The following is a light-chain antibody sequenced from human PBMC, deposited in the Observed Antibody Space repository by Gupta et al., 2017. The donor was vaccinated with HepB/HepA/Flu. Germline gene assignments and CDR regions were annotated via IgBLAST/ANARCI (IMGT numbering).Light chain of an antibody. V-gene: IGKV2D-29*01. CDR2: EVS. CDR3: KQSIQHPKS. J-gene: IGKJ1*01. Sequence: DIVVTQTPLSLSVHTGQPASISCKSSESLLDSNGKTYLYWYLQKAGQTPQLLIYEVSNRFSGVPDRFSGSGSGTDFTLKISRVEAEDVGTYYCKQSIQHPKSFGQGTTVEI. CDR1: ESLLDSNGKTY.